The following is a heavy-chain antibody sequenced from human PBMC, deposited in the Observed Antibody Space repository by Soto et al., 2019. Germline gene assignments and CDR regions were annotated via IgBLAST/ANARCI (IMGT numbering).Heavy chain of an antibody. CDR1: GFTFSSYS. D-gene: IGHD2-15*01. V-gene: IGHV3-48*01. J-gene: IGHJ6*03. CDR2: ISSSSSTI. CDR3: ASWGYCSGGSCYRYYYMDV. Sequence: GGSLRLSCAASGFTFSSYSMNWVRQALGKGLEWVSYISSSSSTIYYADSVKGRFTISRDNAKNSLYLQMNSLRAEDTAVYYCASWGYCSGGSCYRYYYMDVWGKGTTVTVSS.